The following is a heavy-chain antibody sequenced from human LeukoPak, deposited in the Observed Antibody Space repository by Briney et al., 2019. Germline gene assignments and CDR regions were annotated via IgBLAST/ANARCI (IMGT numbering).Heavy chain of an antibody. CDR2: INHSGST. D-gene: IGHD3-3*01. CDR3: ARGMYYDFWSGYYDYYFYGMDV. Sequence: SETLSLTCAVYGGSFSGYYWSWIRQPPGKGLEWIGEINHSGSTNYNPSLKSRVTISVDTSKNQFSLKLSSVTAADTAVYYCARGMYYDFWSGYYDYYFYGMDVWGQGTTVTVSS. V-gene: IGHV4-34*01. CDR1: GGSFSGYY. J-gene: IGHJ6*02.